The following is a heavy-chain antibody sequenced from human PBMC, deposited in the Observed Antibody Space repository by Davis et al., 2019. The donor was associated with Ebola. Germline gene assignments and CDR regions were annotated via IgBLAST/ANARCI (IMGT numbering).Heavy chain of an antibody. J-gene: IGHJ4*02. CDR1: GFTFSSYG. CDR3: ARDQYYDFWSGYHLGDY. CDR2: ISYDGSNK. D-gene: IGHD3-3*01. V-gene: IGHV3-30*03. Sequence: GESLKISCAASGFTFSSYGMHWVRQAPGKGLEWVAVISYDGSNKYYADSVKGRFTISRDNAKNSLYLQMNSLRAEDTAVYYCARDQYYDFWSGYHLGDYWGQGTLVTVSS.